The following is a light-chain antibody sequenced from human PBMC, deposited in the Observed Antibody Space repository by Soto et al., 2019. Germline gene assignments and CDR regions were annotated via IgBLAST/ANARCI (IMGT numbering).Light chain of an antibody. V-gene: IGKV1-5*03. J-gene: IGKJ1*01. CDR1: QRISSW. CDR3: QQYNGT. CDR2: KAS. Sequence: DIQMTQSPSTLSASVGDRVTITCRASQRISSWLAWYQQKPGKAPKLLIYKASSLESWVPSRFSGSGSGTEFTLTISSLQPDDFATYYCQQYNGTFGQGTKVEIK.